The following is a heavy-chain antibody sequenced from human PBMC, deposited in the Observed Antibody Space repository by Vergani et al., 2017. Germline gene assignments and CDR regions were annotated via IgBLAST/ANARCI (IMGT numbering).Heavy chain of an antibody. V-gene: IGHV1-2*02. CDR1: GGTFGSHT. Sequence: QVQLVQSGAEVKKPGSSVKVSCRASGGTFGSHTISWVRQAPGQGLEWVGWININSGATKLAQKFQGRVTMGTDTSISTGYMELSSLRSDDTAVYYCARLATVVVPAARPLDLWGQGTLITVSS. J-gene: IGHJ4*02. CDR2: ININSGAT. CDR3: ARLATVVVPAARPLDL. D-gene: IGHD2-2*01.